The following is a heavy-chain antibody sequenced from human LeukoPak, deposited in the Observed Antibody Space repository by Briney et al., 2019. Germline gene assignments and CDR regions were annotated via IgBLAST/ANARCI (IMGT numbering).Heavy chain of an antibody. CDR3: ARQLWTNFDY. D-gene: IGHD5-18*01. Sequence: SETLSLTCAVYGGSFSGYYWSWIRQPPGKGLEWIGEINHSGSTNYNPSLKSRVTISVDTSKNQFSLKLSSVTAADTAVYYCARQLWTNFDYWRQGTLVTVSS. CDR1: GGSFSGYY. V-gene: IGHV4-34*01. J-gene: IGHJ4*02. CDR2: INHSGST.